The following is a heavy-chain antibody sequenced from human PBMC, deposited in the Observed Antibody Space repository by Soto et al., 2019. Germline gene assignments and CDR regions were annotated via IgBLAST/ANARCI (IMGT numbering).Heavy chain of an antibody. J-gene: IGHJ3*02. Sequence: GGSLRLSCAASGFTFRSYWMHWVRQAPGKGLVWVSRINSDGSSTSYADSVKCRFTISRDNAKNTLYLQMNSLRAEDTAVYYCARGIYGRVYYDFGSGYYDAFDIWGQGTMVTVSS. D-gene: IGHD3-3*01. CDR2: INSDGSST. CDR3: ARGIYGRVYYDFGSGYYDAFDI. CDR1: GFTFRSYW. V-gene: IGHV3-74*01.